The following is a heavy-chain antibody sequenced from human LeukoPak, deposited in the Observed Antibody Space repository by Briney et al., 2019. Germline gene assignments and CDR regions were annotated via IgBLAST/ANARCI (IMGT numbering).Heavy chain of an antibody. J-gene: IGHJ4*02. Sequence: GGSLRLSCAASGFTFDDYAMHWVRQAPGKGLEWVSGISWNSGSIGYADSVKGRFTISRDNAKNSLYLQMNSLRAEDTALYYCAKSPRLYGSGSYYNYYFDYWGQGTLVTVSS. CDR3: AKSPRLYGSGSYYNYYFDY. D-gene: IGHD3-10*01. CDR2: ISWNSGSI. V-gene: IGHV3-9*01. CDR1: GFTFDDYA.